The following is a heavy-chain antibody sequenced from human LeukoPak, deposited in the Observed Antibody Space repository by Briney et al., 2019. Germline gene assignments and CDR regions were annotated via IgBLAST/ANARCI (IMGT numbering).Heavy chain of an antibody. D-gene: IGHD3-9*01. Sequence: PGGSLRLSCAASGFTFNLYSMNWVRQAPGKGLEWVSSISTSSSYRYYADSVRGRFTISRDNAKNSVYLQMNSLRAEDTAVYYCARDPNLLRYLEFGNWGQGTLVTVSS. CDR1: GFTFNLYS. V-gene: IGHV3-21*01. CDR2: ISTSSSYR. CDR3: ARDPNLLRYLEFGN. J-gene: IGHJ4*02.